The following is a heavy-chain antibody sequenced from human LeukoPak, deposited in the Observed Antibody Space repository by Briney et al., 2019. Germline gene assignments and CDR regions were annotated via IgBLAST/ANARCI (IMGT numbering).Heavy chain of an antibody. CDR1: GYTFTSYG. D-gene: IGHD3-10*02. Sequence: ASVKVSCKASGYTFTSYGISWVRQAPGQGLEWMGWISAYNGNTNYAQKLQGRVTMTTDTSTSTAYMELRSLRSDDTAVYYCARVSLFGELLSEIFDYWGQGTLVTVSS. CDR2: ISAYNGNT. CDR3: ARVSLFGELLSEIFDY. J-gene: IGHJ4*02. V-gene: IGHV1-18*01.